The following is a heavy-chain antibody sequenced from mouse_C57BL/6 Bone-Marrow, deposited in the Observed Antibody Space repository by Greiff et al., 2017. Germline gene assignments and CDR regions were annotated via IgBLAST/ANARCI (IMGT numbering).Heavy chain of an antibody. CDR1: GYAFSSSW. J-gene: IGHJ2*01. V-gene: IGHV1-82*01. D-gene: IGHD4-1*02. CDR3: ARSTGTLYYFDY. CDR2: IYPGDGDT. Sequence: VQLQQSGPELVKPGASVKISCKASGYAFSSSWMNWVKQRPGKGLEWIGRIYPGDGDTNYNGKFKGKATLSADKSSSTAYMQLSSLTSEDSAVYFCARSTGTLYYFDYWGQGTTLTGSS.